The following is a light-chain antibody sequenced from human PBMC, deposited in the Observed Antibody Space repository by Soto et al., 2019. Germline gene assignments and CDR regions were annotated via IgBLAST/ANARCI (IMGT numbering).Light chain of an antibody. V-gene: IGLV7-43*01. CDR1: TGAVTSGHY. CDR3: LLYYAAAQPWV. CDR2: STX. J-gene: IGLJ3*02. Sequence: QTVVTQEPSLTVSPGGTVTLTCASSTGAVTSGHYPNWFQQKPGQAPRALIYSTXNKHSWTPARXSXXXXXXKAXXTLSGVQPEDEADYYCLLYYAAAQPWVFGGGTKLTVL.